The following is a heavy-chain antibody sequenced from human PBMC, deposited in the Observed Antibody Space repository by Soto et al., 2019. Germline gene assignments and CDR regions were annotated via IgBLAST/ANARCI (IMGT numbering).Heavy chain of an antibody. CDR3: ARPVNLGSGYFVY. CDR1: GYNFSTYW. CDR2: IYPGDSDT. Sequence: PGESLKISCHGSGYNFSTYWIGWVRQMPGRGLESLGIIYPGDSDTIYSPAFQGQVTISADKSITTAYLQCSDFKTPDTAIYFFARPVNLGSGYFVYWGHGILVTVSS. J-gene: IGHJ4*01. V-gene: IGHV5-51*01. D-gene: IGHD3-10*01.